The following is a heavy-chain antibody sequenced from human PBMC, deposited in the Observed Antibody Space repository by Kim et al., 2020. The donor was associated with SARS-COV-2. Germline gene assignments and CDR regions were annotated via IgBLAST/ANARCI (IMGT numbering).Heavy chain of an antibody. D-gene: IGHD5-12*01. CDR2: INTNTGNP. J-gene: IGHJ6*02. Sequence: ASVKVSCKASGYTFTSYAMNWVRQAPGQGLEWMGWINTNTGNPTYAQGFTGRFVFSLDTSVSTAYLQISSLKAEDTAVYYCARTRRGRWLTPSLLSYGMDVWGQGTTVTVSS. CDR3: ARTRRGRWLTPSLLSYGMDV. V-gene: IGHV7-4-1*02. CDR1: GYTFTSYA.